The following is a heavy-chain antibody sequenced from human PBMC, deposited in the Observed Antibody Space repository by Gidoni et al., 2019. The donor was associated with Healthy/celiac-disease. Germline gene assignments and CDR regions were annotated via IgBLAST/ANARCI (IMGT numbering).Heavy chain of an antibody. Sequence: QVQLVESGGGVVQPGRSPSLSCAASGFTFSSYGMHWVRQAPGKGLEWVAVIWYDGSNKYYADSVKGRFTISRDNSKNTLYLQMNSLRAEDTAVYYCARVPAGDAFDIWGQGTMVTVSS. CDR2: IWYDGSNK. V-gene: IGHV3-33*01. D-gene: IGHD2-2*01. CDR3: ARVPAGDAFDI. J-gene: IGHJ3*02. CDR1: GFTFSSYG.